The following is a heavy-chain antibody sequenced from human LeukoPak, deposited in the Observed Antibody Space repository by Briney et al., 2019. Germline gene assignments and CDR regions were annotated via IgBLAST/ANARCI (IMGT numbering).Heavy chain of an antibody. CDR3: ARDLLGYIAAGY. V-gene: IGHV1-2*02. J-gene: IGHJ4*02. CDR2: MNPNSGGT. D-gene: IGHD6-6*01. CDR1: GYTFTSYD. Sequence: GASVKVSCKASGYTFTSYDINWVRQATGQGLEWMGWMNPNSGGTNYAQKFQGRVTMTRDTSISTAYMELSRLRSDDTAVYYCARDLLGYIAAGYWGQGTLVTVSS.